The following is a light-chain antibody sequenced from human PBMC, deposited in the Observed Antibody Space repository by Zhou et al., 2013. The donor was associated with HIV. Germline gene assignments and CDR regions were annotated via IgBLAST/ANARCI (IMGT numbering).Light chain of an antibody. CDR2: SDS. V-gene: IGLV1-44*01. Sequence: QSVLTQPPSASGTPGQRVTISCSGSSSNIGSKPVNWYQQLPGTAPKLLMYSDSHRPSGVPGRFSASKSGTSASLAITGLQSEDEADYYCSSYTSSSPWVFGGGTKLTVL. CDR3: SSYTSSSPWV. J-gene: IGLJ3*02. CDR1: SSNIGSKP.